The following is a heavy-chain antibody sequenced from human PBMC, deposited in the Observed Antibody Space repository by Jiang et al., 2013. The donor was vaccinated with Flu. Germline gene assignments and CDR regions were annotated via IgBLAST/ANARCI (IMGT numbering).Heavy chain of an antibody. CDR3: AREKVYSSSWYMPHGDGMDV. V-gene: IGHV4-4*07. Sequence: PGLVKPSETLSLTCTVSGGSISSYYWSWIRQPAGKGLEWIGRIYTSGSTNYNPSLKSRVTMSVDTSKNQFSLKLSSVTAADTAVYYCAREKVYSSSWYMPHGDGMDVWGQGTTVTVSS. CDR1: GGSISSYY. J-gene: IGHJ6*02. D-gene: IGHD6-13*01. CDR2: IYTSGST.